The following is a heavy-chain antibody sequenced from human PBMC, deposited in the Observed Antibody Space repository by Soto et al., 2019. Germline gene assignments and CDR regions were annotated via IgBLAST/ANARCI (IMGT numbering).Heavy chain of an antibody. Sequence: ASVRGSCKASGYSFTSYAMHWLLQAPGQRLEWMGWINAGNGNTKYSQKFQGRVTITRDTSASTAYMELSSLRSEDTAVYYCARDRLGYCSGGSCPALDAFDIWGQGTMVTVSS. CDR2: INAGNGNT. J-gene: IGHJ3*02. CDR3: ARDRLGYCSGGSCPALDAFDI. D-gene: IGHD2-15*01. V-gene: IGHV1-3*01. CDR1: GYSFTSYA.